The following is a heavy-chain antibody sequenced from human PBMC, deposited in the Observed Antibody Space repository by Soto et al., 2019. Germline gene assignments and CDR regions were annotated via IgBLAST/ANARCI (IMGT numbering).Heavy chain of an antibody. CDR3: AAASGYNWNYPGYYYGMDV. CDR2: IVVGSGNT. CDR1: GFTFTSSA. V-gene: IGHV1-58*01. Sequence: ASVKVSCKASGFTFTSSAVQWVRQARGQRLEWMGWIVVGSGNTNYAQKFQERVTITRDMSTSTAYMELSSLRSEDTAVYYCAAASGYNWNYPGYYYGMDVWGQGTTVTVSS. J-gene: IGHJ6*02. D-gene: IGHD1-7*01.